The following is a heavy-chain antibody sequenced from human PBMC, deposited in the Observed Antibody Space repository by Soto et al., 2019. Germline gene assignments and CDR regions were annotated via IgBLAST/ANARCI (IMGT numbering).Heavy chain of an antibody. Sequence: QVQLVQSGAEVKRPGSSXKVSCKASGDTFNFYSINWVRQAPGVGLEWVGRVNPILSMSNYAQRFQGRVTMTADKSTSTAYMELRSLRSEDTAIYYCASSYGSGYRAFDYWGQGALVTVSS. CDR1: GDTFNFYS. J-gene: IGHJ4*02. D-gene: IGHD3-10*01. V-gene: IGHV1-69*02. CDR2: VNPILSMS. CDR3: ASSYGSGYRAFDY.